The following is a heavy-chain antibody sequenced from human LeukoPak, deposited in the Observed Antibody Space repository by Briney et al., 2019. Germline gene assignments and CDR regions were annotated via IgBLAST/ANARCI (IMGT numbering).Heavy chain of an antibody. D-gene: IGHD3-10*01. CDR2: IYYSGGT. CDR3: ARDRLLWFGELSYGMDV. J-gene: IGHJ6*04. Sequence: SETLSLTCTVSGGSVGSGSYYWSWIRQPPGKGLEWIGYIYYSGGTNYNPSLKSRVTISVDTSKNQFSLKLSSVTAADTAVYYCARDRLLWFGELSYGMDVWGKGTTVTVSS. V-gene: IGHV4-61*01. CDR1: GGSVGSGSYY.